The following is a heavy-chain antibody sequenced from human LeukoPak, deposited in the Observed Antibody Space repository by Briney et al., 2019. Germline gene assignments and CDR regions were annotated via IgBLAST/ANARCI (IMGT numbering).Heavy chain of an antibody. CDR1: GFTFSDYY. Sequence: SGGSLRLSCAASGFTFSDYYMSWIRQAPGKGLEWVSYISSSSSTIYYADSVKGRFTISRDNAKNSLYLQMNSLRDEDTAVYYCARNRAPDYYDSSGYYSDYWGQGTLVTVSS. CDR3: ARNRAPDYYDSSGYYSDY. CDR2: ISSSSSTI. D-gene: IGHD3-22*01. V-gene: IGHV3-11*04. J-gene: IGHJ4*02.